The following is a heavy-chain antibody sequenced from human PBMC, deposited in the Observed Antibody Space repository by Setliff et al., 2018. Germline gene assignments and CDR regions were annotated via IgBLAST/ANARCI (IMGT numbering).Heavy chain of an antibody. CDR2: INPNSGGT. D-gene: IGHD2-15*01. J-gene: IGHJ6*02. CDR1: GYTFTGYY. CDR3: ARDYLGCSGGSCYENGMDV. Sequence: ASVKVSCKASGYTFTGYYMHWVRQAPGQGLEWMGWINPNSGGTNYAQKFQGRVTMTTDTSTRTAYMEVTSLRSDDTAVYYCARDYLGCSGGSCYENGMDVWGQGTTVTVSS. V-gene: IGHV1-2*02.